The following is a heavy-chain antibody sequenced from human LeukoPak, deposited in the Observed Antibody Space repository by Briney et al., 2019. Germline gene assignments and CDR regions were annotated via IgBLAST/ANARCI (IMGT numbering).Heavy chain of an antibody. CDR3: VPSAMPELDY. V-gene: IGHV3-74*01. Sequence: GGSLRLSCTVSGFTFSDYAMSWVRQAPGKGLVWVSCLQSDGITTSYADSVKGRFTISSDNAKNTLYLQMNSLKAEDTAVYYCVPSAMPELDYWGQGTLVTVSS. J-gene: IGHJ4*02. CDR1: GFTFSDYA. D-gene: IGHD2-2*01. CDR2: LQSDGITT.